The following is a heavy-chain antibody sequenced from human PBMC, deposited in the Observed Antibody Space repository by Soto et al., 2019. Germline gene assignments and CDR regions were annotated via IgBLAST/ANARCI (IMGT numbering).Heavy chain of an antibody. Sequence: GGSLRLSCAASGFTFSSYAMSWVRQAPGKGLEWVSAISGSGGSTYYADSVKGRFTISRDNSKNTLYLQMNSLRAEDTAVYYCAKELEAWDSSGYDYFDYWGQGTLVTVSS. J-gene: IGHJ4*02. D-gene: IGHD3-22*01. CDR1: GFTFSSYA. CDR2: ISGSGGST. V-gene: IGHV3-23*01. CDR3: AKELEAWDSSGYDYFDY.